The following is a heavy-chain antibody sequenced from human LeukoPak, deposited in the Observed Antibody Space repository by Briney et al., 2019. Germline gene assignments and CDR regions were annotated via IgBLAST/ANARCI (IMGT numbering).Heavy chain of an antibody. V-gene: IGHV3-23*01. Sequence: GGSLRLSCAASGFTFSSYAMHWVRQAPGKGLEWVSGVTVGGESTYYADSVKGRFTISRDNSKNTLYLQLNSLRADDTAVYYCAKGSASSWFLIDYWGQGTLVTVSS. CDR3: AKGSASSWFLIDY. J-gene: IGHJ4*02. D-gene: IGHD6-13*01. CDR2: VTVGGEST. CDR1: GFTFSSYA.